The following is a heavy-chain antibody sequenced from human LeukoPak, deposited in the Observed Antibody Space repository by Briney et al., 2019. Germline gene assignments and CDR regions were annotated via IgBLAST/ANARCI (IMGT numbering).Heavy chain of an antibody. J-gene: IGHJ5*02. CDR1: GYTFTSYG. V-gene: IGHV1-18*01. D-gene: IGHD3-22*01. CDR2: ISAYNGNT. CDR3: AREIEYYYDSSGYLGVHWFDP. Sequence: ASVKVSCKASGYTFTSYGISWVRQAPGQGLEWMGWISAYNGNTNYAQKLQGRVTMTTDTSTSTAYMELRSLRSGDTAVYYCAREIEYYYDSSGYLGVHWFDPWGQGTLVTVSS.